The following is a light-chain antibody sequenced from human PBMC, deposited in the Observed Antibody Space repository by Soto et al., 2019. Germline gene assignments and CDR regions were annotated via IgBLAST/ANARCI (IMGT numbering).Light chain of an antibody. Sequence: ETGLTHSPATLSLSPGEIATLSCRASQSVSSYLALYQQKPGQAPRLLLYDASNRATGIPARFSGSGSGTDFTLTISSLEPEDFAVYYCQQRSNWLTFGGGTKVDIK. CDR1: QSVSSY. CDR2: DAS. J-gene: IGKJ4*01. CDR3: QQRSNWLT. V-gene: IGKV3-11*01.